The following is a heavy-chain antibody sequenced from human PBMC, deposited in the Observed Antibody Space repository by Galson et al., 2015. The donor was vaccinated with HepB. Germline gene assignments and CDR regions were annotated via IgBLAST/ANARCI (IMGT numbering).Heavy chain of an antibody. Sequence: SVKVSCKASGGTFSSYAISWVRQAPGQGLEWMGGIIPIFGTANYAQKFQGRVTITADESTSTAYMELSSLRSEDTAVYYCACDVSGYSSPAYNWFDPWGQGTLVTVSS. D-gene: IGHD5-12*01. V-gene: IGHV1-69*13. CDR1: GGTFSSYA. J-gene: IGHJ5*02. CDR3: ACDVSGYSSPAYNWFDP. CDR2: IIPIFGTA.